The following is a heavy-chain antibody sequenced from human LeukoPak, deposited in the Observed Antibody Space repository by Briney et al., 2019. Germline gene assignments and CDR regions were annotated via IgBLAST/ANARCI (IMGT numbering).Heavy chain of an antibody. J-gene: IGHJ4*02. CDR1: GGSINSYY. D-gene: IGHD6-13*01. CDR3: ARVTGYMTEDYFDY. Sequence: SETLSLTCTFSGGSINSYYWSWVRQPPGKGLEWIGYIYYSGSTNYNPSLKSRVTISVDTSKNQFSLRLSSVTAADTAVSYCARVTGYMTEDYFDYWGQGTLITVSS. V-gene: IGHV4-59*01. CDR2: IYYSGST.